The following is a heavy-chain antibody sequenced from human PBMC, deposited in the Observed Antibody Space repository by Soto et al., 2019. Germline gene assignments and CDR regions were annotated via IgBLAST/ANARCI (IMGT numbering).Heavy chain of an antibody. Sequence: GESLKISCKGSGYIFTSYWIGWVRQIPGKGLEWMGIINPADSDTRYSPSFQGQVTVSVDKSISTAYLHRGSLKASDTAMYYCVRPDSTGYYSHWGQGTPVTVPQ. V-gene: IGHV5-51*01. CDR2: INPADSDT. D-gene: IGHD3-9*01. CDR1: GYIFTSYW. CDR3: VRPDSTGYYSH. J-gene: IGHJ4*02.